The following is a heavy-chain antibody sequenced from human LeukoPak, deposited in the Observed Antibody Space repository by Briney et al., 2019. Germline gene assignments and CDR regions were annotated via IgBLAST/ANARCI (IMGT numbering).Heavy chain of an antibody. CDR3: ARDLSYASSGYYNPHFDY. CDR2: IKQDGSEK. Sequence: GGSLRLSCAASGFTFSRYWMRWVRQAPGKGLEWVANIKQDGSEKYYVDSVKGRFTISRDNAKNSLYLQMNSLRAEDTALYYCARDLSYASSGYYNPHFDYWGQGTLVTVSS. D-gene: IGHD3-22*01. CDR1: GFTFSRYW. J-gene: IGHJ4*02. V-gene: IGHV3-7*01.